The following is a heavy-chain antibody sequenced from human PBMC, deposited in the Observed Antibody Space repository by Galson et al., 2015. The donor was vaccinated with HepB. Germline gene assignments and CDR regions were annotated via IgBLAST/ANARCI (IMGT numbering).Heavy chain of an antibody. CDR3: AREVDAGYDY. V-gene: IGHV4-59*12. CDR2: MDYSGSS. J-gene: IGHJ4*02. Sequence: TLSLTCSVFGGPISSYYWSWIRQPPGKGLEWIGYMDYSGSSDYNPSLKSRVTISVDTSKNQFSLKLSSVTAADTAVYYCAREVDAGYDYWGQGTLVTVSS. D-gene: IGHD3-9*01. CDR1: GGPISSYY.